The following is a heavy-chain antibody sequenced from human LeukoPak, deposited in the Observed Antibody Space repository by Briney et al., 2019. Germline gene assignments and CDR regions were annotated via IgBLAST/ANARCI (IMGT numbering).Heavy chain of an antibody. D-gene: IGHD4-17*01. CDR1: GGSISNYY. J-gene: IGHJ5*02. CDR3: ARKTALSGDYDWFDP. Sequence: SETLSLTCTVSGGSISNYYWSWIRQPAGKGLEWIGRIYTSGSTNYNPSLKSRVTMSADTSKDQLSLKLSSVTAADTAVYYCARKTALSGDYDWFDPWGQGTLVTVSS. CDR2: IYTSGST. V-gene: IGHV4-4*07.